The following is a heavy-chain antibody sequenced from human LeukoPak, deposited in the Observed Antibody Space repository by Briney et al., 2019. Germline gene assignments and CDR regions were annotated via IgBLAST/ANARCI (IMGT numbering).Heavy chain of an antibody. CDR3: ARELDYGGNSGTFDY. Sequence: GGSLRLSCAASGFTFSSYWMSWVRQAPGKGLEWVANIKQDGSEKYYVDSVKGRFTISRDNAKNSLYLQMNSLRAEDTAVYYCARELDYGGNSGTFDYWGQGTLVTVSS. CDR1: GFTFSSYW. CDR2: IKQDGSEK. J-gene: IGHJ4*02. V-gene: IGHV3-7*01. D-gene: IGHD4-23*01.